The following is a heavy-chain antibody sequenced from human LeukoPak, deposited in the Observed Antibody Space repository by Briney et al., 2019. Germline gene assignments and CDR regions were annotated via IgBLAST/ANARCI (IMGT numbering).Heavy chain of an antibody. V-gene: IGHV3-30*02. CDR1: GFTFSTSG. J-gene: IGHJ5*02. Sequence: GGSLRLSCAASGFTFSTSGMHWVRQAPGKGLEWVAFIRFDGSYTYQTDTVKGRFTISRDNSQNMLFLQMNSLRLEDTALYYCAKSVTGITWFDPWGQGTLVTVYS. D-gene: IGHD6-19*01. CDR2: IRFDGSYT. CDR3: AKSVTGITWFDP.